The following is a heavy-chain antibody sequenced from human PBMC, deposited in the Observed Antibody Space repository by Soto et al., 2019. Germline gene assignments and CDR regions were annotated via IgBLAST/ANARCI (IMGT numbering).Heavy chain of an antibody. Sequence: GGSLRLSCAASGFTFTNAWMSWVRQAPGKGLEWVGRIRSKSDGGTTDYAAPVKGRFTISRDDSKNTMYLQMNSLNTEDTAVYYCTAQTLTTVTFFDYWGRGTLVTVS. CDR1: GFTFTNAW. D-gene: IGHD4-17*01. J-gene: IGHJ4*02. CDR3: TAQTLTTVTFFDY. CDR2: IRSKSDGGTT. V-gene: IGHV3-15*01.